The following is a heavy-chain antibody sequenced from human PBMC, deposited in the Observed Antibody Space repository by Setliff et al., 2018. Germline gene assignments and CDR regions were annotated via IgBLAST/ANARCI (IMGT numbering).Heavy chain of an antibody. V-gene: IGHV1-18*01. D-gene: IGHD2-2*01. CDR1: GYSFTNYG. CDR2: IIPIFGTA. CDR3: ARGPPDFVVVPAAAKFDY. J-gene: IGHJ4*02. Sequence: ASVKVSCKTSGYSFTNYGINWVRQAPGQGLEWMGGIIPIFGTANYAQKFQGRVTMTIDTPTSTAYMELRSLRSDDTAVYYCARGPPDFVVVPAAAKFDYWGQGTLVTVSS.